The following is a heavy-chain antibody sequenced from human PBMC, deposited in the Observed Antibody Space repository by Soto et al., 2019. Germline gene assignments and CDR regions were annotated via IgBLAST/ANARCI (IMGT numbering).Heavy chain of an antibody. CDR2: ISYDGSNK. Sequence: GGSLRLSCAASGFTFSSYAMHWVRQAPGKGLEWVAVISYDGSNKYYADSVKGRFTISRDNSKNTLYLQMNSLRAEDTAVYYCAREGPNYDYVWGSYRYTIYFDYWGQGTLVTVSS. CDR3: AREGPNYDYVWGSYRYTIYFDY. V-gene: IGHV3-30-3*01. D-gene: IGHD3-16*02. J-gene: IGHJ4*02. CDR1: GFTFSSYA.